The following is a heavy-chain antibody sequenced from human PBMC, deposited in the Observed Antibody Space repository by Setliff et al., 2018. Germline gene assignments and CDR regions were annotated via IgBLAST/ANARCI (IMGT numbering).Heavy chain of an antibody. Sequence: PSETLSLTCTVSGDSISSRRNYWGWFRQPAGKELEWIGQIYTSWSTNYNPSLKSRVTISLDTSKNQFSLSLTSVTAEDTAVYYCVRSAVYCASDCYPRYFDSGGQGTLVTVS. D-gene: IGHD2-21*01. CDR3: VRSAVYCASDCYPRYFDS. V-gene: IGHV4-61*09. CDR2: IYTSWST. J-gene: IGHJ4*02. CDR1: GDSISSRRNY.